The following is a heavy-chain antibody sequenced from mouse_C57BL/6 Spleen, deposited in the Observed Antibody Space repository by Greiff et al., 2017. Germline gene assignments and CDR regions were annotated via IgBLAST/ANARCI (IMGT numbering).Heavy chain of an antibody. Sequence: EVQVVESGGGLVKPGGSLKLSCAASGFTFSDYGMHWVRQAPEKGLEWVAYISSGSSTIYYADTVKGRFTISRDNAKITLFLQMTSLRSEDTAMYYCAREPDYDGGTWFAYWGQGPLVTVSA. CDR2: ISSGSSTI. D-gene: IGHD2-4*01. CDR3: AREPDYDGGTWFAY. J-gene: IGHJ3*01. V-gene: IGHV5-17*01. CDR1: GFTFSDYG.